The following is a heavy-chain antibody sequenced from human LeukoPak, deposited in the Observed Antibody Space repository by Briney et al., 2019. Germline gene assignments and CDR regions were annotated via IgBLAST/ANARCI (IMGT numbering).Heavy chain of an antibody. CDR1: GFTFSSYD. D-gene: IGHD6-19*01. CDR3: ANTVAGSYYSDY. J-gene: IGHJ4*02. Sequence: GGSLRLSCAASGFTFSSYDIHWVRQATGKGLEWVSGIGTAGEIYYPGSVKGRFTISRENAKNSLYLQMNSLRAEDTAVYYCANTVAGSYYSDYWGQGTLVTVSS. V-gene: IGHV3-13*01. CDR2: IGTAGEI.